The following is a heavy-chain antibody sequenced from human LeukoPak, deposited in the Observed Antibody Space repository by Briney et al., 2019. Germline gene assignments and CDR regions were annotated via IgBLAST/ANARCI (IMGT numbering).Heavy chain of an antibody. CDR3: AREAYCDGDCYHNWFDP. J-gene: IGHJ5*02. D-gene: IGHD2-21*02. CDR2: IYTDGSNT. V-gene: IGHV3-74*01. CDR1: GFTFSNYW. Sequence: GGSLRLSCAASGFTFSNYWMHSVRQAPGKGLVWVSRIYTDGSNTRYADSVKGRFTISRDNAKNTLYLQMDSLRAEDTAVYYCAREAYCDGDCYHNWFDPWGQGTLVTVSS.